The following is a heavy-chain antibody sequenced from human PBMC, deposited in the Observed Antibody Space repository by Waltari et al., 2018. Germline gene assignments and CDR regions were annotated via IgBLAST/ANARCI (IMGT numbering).Heavy chain of an antibody. Sequence: QVQLVQSGAEVKKPGSSVKVSCKASGGTFSSYAISWVRQAPGQGLAWMGGIIPILVTANDAQKFQGRVTITADKATSTAYMERSSLRAEDTAVYYCARDPRRVSYYDSSYDYYYYYMDVWGKGTTVTVSS. CDR2: IIPILVTA. CDR1: GGTFSSYA. J-gene: IGHJ6*03. D-gene: IGHD3-22*01. CDR3: ARDPRRVSYYDSSYDYYYYYMDV. V-gene: IGHV1-69*14.